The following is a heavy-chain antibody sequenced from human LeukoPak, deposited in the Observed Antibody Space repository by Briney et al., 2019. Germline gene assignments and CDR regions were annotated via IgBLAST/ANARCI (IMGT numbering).Heavy chain of an antibody. V-gene: IGHV3-15*01. D-gene: IGHD5-18*01. CDR3: TTDSQGYSYGRGVFDY. Sequence: PGGSLRLSCAASGFTFSNAWMSWVRQAPGKGLEWVGRIKSKTDGGTTDYAAPVKGRFTISRDDSKNTLYLRMNSLKTEDTAVYYCTTDSQGYSYGRGVFDYWGQGTLVTVSS. CDR1: GFTFSNAW. J-gene: IGHJ4*02. CDR2: IKSKTDGGTT.